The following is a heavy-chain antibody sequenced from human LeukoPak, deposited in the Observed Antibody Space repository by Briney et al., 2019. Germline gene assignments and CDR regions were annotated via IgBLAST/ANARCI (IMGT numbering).Heavy chain of an antibody. D-gene: IGHD1-1*01. CDR1: GGTFSSYA. Sequence: SVKVSFKASGGTFSSYAISWVRQAPGQGLEWMGRIIPILGIANYAQKFQGRVTITADKSTSTAYMELSSLRSEDTAVYYCARDPRTGTAPASIDYWGQGTLVTVSS. CDR3: ARDPRTGTAPASIDY. V-gene: IGHV1-69*04. CDR2: IIPILGIA. J-gene: IGHJ4*02.